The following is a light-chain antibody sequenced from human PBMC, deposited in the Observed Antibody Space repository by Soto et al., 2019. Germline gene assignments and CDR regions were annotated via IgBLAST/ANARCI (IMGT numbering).Light chain of an antibody. CDR2: KDN. CDR3: QSADTSGTYYV. Sequence: SYELTQSTSVSLTPGQTARITCSGDALPTQYVYWYQQKPGQAPRLIIYKDNQRPSEIPERFSASSSGTLATLTISGIQAEDEADFYCQSADTSGTYYVFGTGTQLTAL. V-gene: IGLV3-25*02. CDR1: ALPTQY. J-gene: IGLJ1*01.